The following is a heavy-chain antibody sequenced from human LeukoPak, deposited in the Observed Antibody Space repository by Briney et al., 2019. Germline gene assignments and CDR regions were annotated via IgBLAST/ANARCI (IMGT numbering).Heavy chain of an antibody. J-gene: IGHJ4*02. CDR3: ARAGGYFSFDY. Sequence: GGTLRLSCAASGFTFSSYGMSWVRQAPGKGLEWISAMSGSGGSTYYADSVKGRFTISRDNSKNTLYLQMNSLRAEDTAVYYCARAGGYFSFDYWGQGTLVTVSS. CDR1: GFTFSSYG. D-gene: IGHD5-12*01. CDR2: MSGSGGST. V-gene: IGHV3-23*01.